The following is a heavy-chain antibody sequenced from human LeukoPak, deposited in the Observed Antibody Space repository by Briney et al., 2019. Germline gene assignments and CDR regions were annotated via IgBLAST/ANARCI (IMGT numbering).Heavy chain of an antibody. CDR1: GYTFTSYG. CDR3: AREEYFDWLGWFDP. D-gene: IGHD3-9*01. J-gene: IGHJ5*02. Sequence: ASVTVSCKASGYTFTSYGISWVRQAPGQGLEWMGWISAYNGNTNYAQKLQGRVTMTTDTSTSTAYMELRSLRSDDTAVYYCAREEYFDWLGWFDPWGQGTLVTVSS. V-gene: IGHV1-18*01. CDR2: ISAYNGNT.